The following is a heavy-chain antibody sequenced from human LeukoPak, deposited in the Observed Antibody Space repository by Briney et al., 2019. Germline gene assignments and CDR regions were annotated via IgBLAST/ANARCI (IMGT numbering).Heavy chain of an antibody. D-gene: IGHD4-23*01. CDR3: AKASSSLRWAFDY. CDR1: GFTFSSNA. CDR2: ISGSGGST. J-gene: IGHJ4*02. V-gene: IGHV3-23*01. Sequence: GGSLRLSCAASGFTFSSNAMSWVRQAPGKGLEWDSAISGSGGSTYYADYVKGRLTISRDNSKNTLYLQMNSLRAEDTAVYYCAKASSSLRWAFDYWGQGTLVTVSS.